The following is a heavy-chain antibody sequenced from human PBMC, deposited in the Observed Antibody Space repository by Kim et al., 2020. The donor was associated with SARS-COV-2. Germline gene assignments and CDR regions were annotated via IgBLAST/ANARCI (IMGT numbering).Heavy chain of an antibody. CDR1: GYTFTSYG. V-gene: IGHV1-18*01. Sequence: ASVKVSCKASGYTFTSYGISWVRQAPGQGLEWMGWISAYNGNTNYAQKLQGRVTMTTDTSTSTAYMELRSLRSDDTAVYYCARDPLLYDSSGYYPDYWGQGTLVTVSS. CDR3: ARDPLLYDSSGYYPDY. D-gene: IGHD3-22*01. J-gene: IGHJ4*02. CDR2: ISAYNGNT.